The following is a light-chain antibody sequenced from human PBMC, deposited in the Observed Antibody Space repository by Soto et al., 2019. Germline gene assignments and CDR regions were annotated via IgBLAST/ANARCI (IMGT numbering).Light chain of an antibody. CDR1: QSVSSN. V-gene: IGKV3-15*01. Sequence: IVMTQSPTTLSLSPGERAPLSCRASQSVSSNLAWYQQKPGQAPRLLIYVASYRATGIPARFSGSGSGTEYTLTISNLQAEDFAVYYCQQFNNWPHTFGQGTRLEIK. J-gene: IGKJ5*01. CDR2: VAS. CDR3: QQFNNWPHT.